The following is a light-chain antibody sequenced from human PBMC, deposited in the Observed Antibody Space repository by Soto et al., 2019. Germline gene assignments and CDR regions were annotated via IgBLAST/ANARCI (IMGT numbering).Light chain of an antibody. Sequence: QSVLTQPASVSGSPGQSITISCTGTNSDVGSYNLVSWYQQHPGKAPKVIIYEVSERPSGVSDRFSGSKSGNTASLMISGLQAEDEADYYCCSYAGSSTKSYVFGSGTKVT. CDR1: NSDVGSYNL. V-gene: IGLV2-23*02. CDR2: EVS. J-gene: IGLJ1*01. CDR3: CSYAGSSTKSYV.